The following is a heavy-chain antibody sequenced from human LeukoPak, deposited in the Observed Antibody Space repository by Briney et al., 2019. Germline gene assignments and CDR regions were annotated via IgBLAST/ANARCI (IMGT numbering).Heavy chain of an antibody. CDR2: IKQDGSEK. Sequence: PGGSLRLSCAASGFTISNYCTSWVRQAPGKGLEWVANIKQDGSEKKYVDSVKGRFSISRDNAKNSLYLQIYSLRVEDTAGYYCARWYGGSGSWVLDVWGQGTTVTVSS. D-gene: IGHD3-10*01. J-gene: IGHJ6*02. CDR1: GFTISNYC. V-gene: IGHV3-7*04. CDR3: ARWYGGSGSWVLDV.